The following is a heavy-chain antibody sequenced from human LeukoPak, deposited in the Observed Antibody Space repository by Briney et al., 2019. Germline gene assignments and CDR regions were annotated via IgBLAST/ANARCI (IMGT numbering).Heavy chain of an antibody. D-gene: IGHD1-7*01. J-gene: IGHJ1*01. Sequence: GGSLRLSCEAFGFTFSDHYMDWVRQAPGKGLEWVGRARNKPKGYTTVYAASVKGRFTISRDDSKDSLYLQMNSLKTDDTAVYYCATVEGNYGHWGQGTLVTVSS. V-gene: IGHV3-72*01. CDR1: GFTFSDHY. CDR3: ATVEGNYGH. CDR2: ARNKPKGYTT.